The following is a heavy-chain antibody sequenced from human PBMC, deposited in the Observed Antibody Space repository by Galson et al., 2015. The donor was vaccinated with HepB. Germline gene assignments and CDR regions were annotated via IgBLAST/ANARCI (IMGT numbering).Heavy chain of an antibody. CDR3: AREVGQGSFVDY. D-gene: IGHD6-13*01. Sequence: LSLTCTVSGGSISSGDYYWSWIRQPPGKGLEWIGYIYYSGSTYYNPSLKSRVTISVDTSKNQFSLKLSSVTAADTAVYYCAREVGQGSFVDYWGQGTLVTVSS. J-gene: IGHJ4*02. V-gene: IGHV4-30-4*01. CDR2: IYYSGST. CDR1: GGSISSGDYY.